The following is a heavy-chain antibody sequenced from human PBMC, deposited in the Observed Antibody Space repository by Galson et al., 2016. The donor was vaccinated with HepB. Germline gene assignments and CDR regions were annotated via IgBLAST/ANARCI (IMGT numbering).Heavy chain of an antibody. Sequence: SETLSLTCTVSGGSVNMNYWSWIRQSPTRGLEWIGLIYYSGITNFNPSLKSRLAMSIDASKNQFSLNLTSVTAADTAVYYCARGGTKVDYWGQGILVTVSS. CDR2: IYYSGIT. D-gene: IGHD3-16*01. J-gene: IGHJ4*02. CDR1: GGSVNMNY. V-gene: IGHV4-59*02. CDR3: ARGGTKVDY.